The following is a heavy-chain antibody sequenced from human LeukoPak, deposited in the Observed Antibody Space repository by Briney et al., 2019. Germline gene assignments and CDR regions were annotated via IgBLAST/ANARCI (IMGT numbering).Heavy chain of an antibody. V-gene: IGHV3-30*18. CDR1: GFTFSSYG. CDR2: ISYDGSNK. D-gene: IGHD3-10*01. Sequence: GSLRLSCAASGFTFSSYGMHWVRQAPGKGLEWVAVISYDGSNKYYADSVKGRFTISRDNSKNTLYLQMNSLRAEDTAVYYCAKESTGHYFDHWGQGTLVTVSS. J-gene: IGHJ4*02. CDR3: AKESTGHYFDH.